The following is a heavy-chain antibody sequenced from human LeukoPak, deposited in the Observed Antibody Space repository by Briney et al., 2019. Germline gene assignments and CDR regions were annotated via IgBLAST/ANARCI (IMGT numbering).Heavy chain of an antibody. CDR3: AKDLERKVTIARGGSDY. D-gene: IGHD2-21*02. Sequence: GGSLRLSCAASGFTFSSYSMNWVRQAPGKGLEWVAFIRYDGSNKYYADSVKGRFTISRDNSKNTLYLQMNSLRAEDTAVYYCAKDLERKVTIARGGSDYWGQGTLVTVSS. CDR1: GFTFSSYS. V-gene: IGHV3-30*02. J-gene: IGHJ4*02. CDR2: IRYDGSNK.